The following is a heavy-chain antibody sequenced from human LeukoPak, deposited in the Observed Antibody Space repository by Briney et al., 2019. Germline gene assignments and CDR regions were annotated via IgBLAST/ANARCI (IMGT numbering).Heavy chain of an antibody. Sequence: PSETLSLTCAVSGYSISSGYYWGRIRQPPGKGLEWIGNIYHSGSTYYNPSLKSRVTISVDTSKNQFSLKLSSVTAADTAVYYCARTGKQTTVLNWFDPWGQGTLVTVSS. CDR3: ARTGKQTTVLNWFDP. CDR1: GYSISSGYY. J-gene: IGHJ5*02. D-gene: IGHD4-11*01. V-gene: IGHV4-38-2*01. CDR2: IYHSGST.